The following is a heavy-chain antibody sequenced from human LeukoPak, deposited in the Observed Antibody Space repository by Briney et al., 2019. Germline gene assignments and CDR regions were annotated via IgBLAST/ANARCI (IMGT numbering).Heavy chain of an antibody. Sequence: ASVKVSCKASGYTVTSYYMHWVRQAPGQGLEWMGIVNPSSISASYAQKFQGRVTMTRDTSTSTAYMELRSLRSDDTAVYYCARDPCSGGSCYSAGLYWGQGTLVTVSS. CDR1: GYTVTSYY. CDR3: ARDPCSGGSCYSAGLY. V-gene: IGHV1-46*01. D-gene: IGHD2-15*01. J-gene: IGHJ4*02. CDR2: VNPSSISA.